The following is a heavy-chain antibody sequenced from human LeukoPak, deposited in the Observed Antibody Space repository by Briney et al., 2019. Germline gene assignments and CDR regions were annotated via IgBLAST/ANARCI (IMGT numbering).Heavy chain of an antibody. CDR3: AKGGGLHVSFDY. D-gene: IGHD3-10*01. CDR1: GFTVSSKY. J-gene: IGHJ4*02. V-gene: IGHV3-66*01. CDR2: IYSGGTI. Sequence: GGSLRLSCAASGFTVSSKYMSWVRQAPGKGLEWVSVIYSGGTIYYADSVKGRFTISRDNSKNTVYLQMNSLRAEDTAVYYCAKGGGLHVSFDYWGQGTLVTVSS.